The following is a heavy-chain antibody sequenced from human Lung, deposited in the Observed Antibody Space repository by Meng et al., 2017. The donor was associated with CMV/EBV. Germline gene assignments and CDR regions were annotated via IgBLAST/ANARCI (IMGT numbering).Heavy chain of an antibody. V-gene: IGHV3-30*04. CDR2: ISYDGSNK. D-gene: IGHD3-22*01. CDR1: GFTFNTYA. J-gene: IGHJ6*02. CDR3: VRDQGGESMIAVLIERFGKDF. Sequence: GESLKISCAASGFTFNTYAQHWVRQAPGKGLEWVAVISYDGSNKYTADSVQGRLTISRDNSKNNLYLQMNSVTVEDTALYYCVRDQGGESMIAVLIERFGKDFWGQGXTVTVSS.